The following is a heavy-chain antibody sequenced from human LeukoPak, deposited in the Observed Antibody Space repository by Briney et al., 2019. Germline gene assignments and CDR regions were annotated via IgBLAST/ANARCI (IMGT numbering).Heavy chain of an antibody. D-gene: IGHD2-2*01. Sequence: PSETLPLTCAVYGGSFSGYYWSWIRQPPGKGLEWIGEINHSGSTNYNPSLKSRVTISVDTSKNQFSLKLSSVTAADTAVYYCARAREDCSSTSCHYYYYGMDVWGKGTTVTVSS. V-gene: IGHV4-34*01. CDR1: GGSFSGYY. J-gene: IGHJ6*04. CDR3: ARAREDCSSTSCHYYYYGMDV. CDR2: INHSGST.